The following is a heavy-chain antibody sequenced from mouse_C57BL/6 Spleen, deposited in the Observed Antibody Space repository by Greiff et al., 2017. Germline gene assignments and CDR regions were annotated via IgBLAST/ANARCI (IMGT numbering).Heavy chain of an antibody. Sequence: VQLQQPGAELVMPGASVKLSCKASGYNFTSYWMHWVKQRPGQGLAWIGEIDPSDSYTNYNQKFKGKSTVTVDKSSSTAYMQLSILTSEDSAVYYCARKGVYDVYFDYWGQGTTLTVSS. D-gene: IGHD2-3*01. J-gene: IGHJ2*01. CDR1: GYNFTSYW. CDR2: IDPSDSYT. CDR3: ARKGVYDVYFDY. V-gene: IGHV1-69*01.